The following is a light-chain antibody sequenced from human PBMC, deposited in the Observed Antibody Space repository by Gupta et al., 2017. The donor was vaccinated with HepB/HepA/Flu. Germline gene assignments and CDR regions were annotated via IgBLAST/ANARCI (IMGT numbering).Light chain of an antibody. J-gene: IGKJ2*04. CDR1: QSVLYSSNNKNY. CDR3: QQYDSTPCS. V-gene: IGKV4-1*01. Sequence: DIVMTQTPDSLAVSLGERATINCESSQSVLYSSNNKNYLAWYQQKPGQPPKLLIYWASTRESGVPDRFSGSGSGTXFTLTIXSLQAEDVAVYYCQQYDSTPCSFGXGTKLEIK. CDR2: WAS.